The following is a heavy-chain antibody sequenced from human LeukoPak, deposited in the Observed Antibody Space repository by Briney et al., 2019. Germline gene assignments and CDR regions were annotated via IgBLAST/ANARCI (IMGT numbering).Heavy chain of an antibody. V-gene: IGHV4-61*02. Sequence: SQTLSLTCTVSGGSISSGGYYWSWIRQPAGKGLEWIGRIYTSGSTNYNPSLKSRVTMSVDTSKNQFSLKLSSVTAADTAVYYCARTIFYYYYMDVWGKGTTVTVSS. CDR3: ARTIFYYYYMDV. CDR1: GGSISSGGYY. CDR2: IYTSGST. J-gene: IGHJ6*03. D-gene: IGHD3-3*01.